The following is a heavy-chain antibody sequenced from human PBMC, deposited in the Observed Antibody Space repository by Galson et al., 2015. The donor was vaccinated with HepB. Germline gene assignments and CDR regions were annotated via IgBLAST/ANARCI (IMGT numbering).Heavy chain of an antibody. V-gene: IGHV1-18*04. CDR1: GSTFTSYG. Sequence: QSGAAVKKPGASVTVSFTASGSTFTSYGISWVRQAPGQGLEWMGWISAYNGNTNYAQKLQGRVTMTTDTSTSTAYMELRSLRSDDTAVYYCARFDITMVRGVIQNPAQSPEFDYWGQGTLVTVSS. J-gene: IGHJ4*02. CDR2: ISAYNGNT. CDR3: ARFDITMVRGVIQNPAQSPEFDY. D-gene: IGHD3-10*01.